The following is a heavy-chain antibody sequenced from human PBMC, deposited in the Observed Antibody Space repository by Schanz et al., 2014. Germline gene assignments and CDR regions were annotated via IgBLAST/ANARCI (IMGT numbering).Heavy chain of an antibody. D-gene: IGHD3-9*01. V-gene: IGHV1-8*02. CDR2: MNPNSGNP. CDR3: ARVQDDILTGSEYYYGMDV. J-gene: IGHJ6*02. Sequence: QVQLVQSGAEVKKPGASVKVSCKASGYTFSSYGITWVRQAPGQGLEWLGWMNPNSGNPGFAQKFRGRVTMTRNTSMSTAYMELRSLRSDDTAVYYCARVQDDILTGSEYYYGMDVWGQGTTVTVSS. CDR1: GYTFSSYG.